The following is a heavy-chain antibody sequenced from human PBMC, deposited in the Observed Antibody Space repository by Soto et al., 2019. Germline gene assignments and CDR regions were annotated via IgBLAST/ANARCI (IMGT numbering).Heavy chain of an antibody. J-gene: IGHJ4*02. D-gene: IGHD3-10*01. V-gene: IGHV4-34*01. CDR3: ASHYYGSGSYYKSY. Sequence: QVQLQQWGAGLLKPSETLSLTCAVYGGSFSGYYWSWIRQPPGKGLEWIGEINHSGSTNYNPSLKSRVTISVDTSKNKFSLKLSSVTAADTAVYYCASHYYGSGSYYKSYWGQGTLVTVSS. CDR1: GGSFSGYY. CDR2: INHSGST.